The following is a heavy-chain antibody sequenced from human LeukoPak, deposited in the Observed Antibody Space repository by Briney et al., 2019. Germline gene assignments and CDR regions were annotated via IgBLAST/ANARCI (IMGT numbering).Heavy chain of an antibody. Sequence: SVKVSCKASGGTFSSYAISWVRQAPGQGLEWMGGIIPIFGTANYAQKFQGRVTITADESTSTAYMELSSLRSEDTAVYYCARDWQGYCSGGSCYPTSDYWGQGTLVTVSS. CDR1: GGTFSSYA. CDR3: ARDWQGYCSGGSCYPTSDY. J-gene: IGHJ4*02. D-gene: IGHD2-15*01. CDR2: IIPIFGTA. V-gene: IGHV1-69*13.